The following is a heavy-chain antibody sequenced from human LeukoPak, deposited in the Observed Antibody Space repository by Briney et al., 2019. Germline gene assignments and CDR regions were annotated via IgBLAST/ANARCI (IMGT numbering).Heavy chain of an antibody. CDR2: INHSGST. D-gene: IGHD2-15*01. CDR3: ARVCSSGRCLDY. J-gene: IGHJ4*02. CDR1: GYSISSGYY. V-gene: IGHV4-38-2*02. Sequence: SETLSLTCTVSGYSISSGYYWAWMRQPPGKGLEWIGSINHSGSTYYNPSLKSRVTVSVDTSKDQVSLRLSSVTAADTAVYYCARVCSSGRCLDYWGQGTLVTVSS.